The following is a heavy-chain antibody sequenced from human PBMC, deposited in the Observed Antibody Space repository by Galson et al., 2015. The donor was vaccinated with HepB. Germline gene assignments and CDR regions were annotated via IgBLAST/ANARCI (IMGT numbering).Heavy chain of an antibody. V-gene: IGHV3-21*01. CDR3: ARDLVLGGYCSSSTCSPLDY. CDR1: GFTFSSYS. Sequence: SLRLSCAASGFTFSSYSMNWVRQAPGKGLEWVSSISSSSSFIYYADSVKGRFTISRDNAKNSLYLQMNSLRAGDTAVYYCARDLVLGGYCSSSTCSPLDYWGQGTLVTVSS. J-gene: IGHJ4*02. D-gene: IGHD2-2*01. CDR2: ISSSSSFI.